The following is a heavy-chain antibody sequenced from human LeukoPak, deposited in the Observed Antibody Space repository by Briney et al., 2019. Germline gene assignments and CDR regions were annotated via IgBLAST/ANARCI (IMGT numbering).Heavy chain of an antibody. J-gene: IGHJ3*02. CDR2: INPNTGGT. CDR3: ASEITVFGALSTLDI. D-gene: IGHD3-3*01. V-gene: IGHV1-2*02. Sequence: GASVKVSCKASGNTFTGYYMHWVRQAPGQGLEWMGWINPNTGGTNYAQKFQGRVTMTRDTSINTAYMELTRLTSDDTAVYFCASEITVFGALSTLDIWGQGTMVTVSS. CDR1: GNTFTGYY.